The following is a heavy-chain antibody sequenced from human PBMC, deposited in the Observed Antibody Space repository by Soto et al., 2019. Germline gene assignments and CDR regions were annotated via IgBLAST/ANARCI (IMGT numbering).Heavy chain of an antibody. CDR3: ARVVPAAMMGWFDP. J-gene: IGHJ5*02. CDR1: GYTFTSYG. Sequence: ASVTVSSKASGYTFTSYGISWVQQAPGQGLEWMGWISAYNGNTNYAQKLQGRVTMTTDTSTSTAYMELRSLRSDCTAVYYCARVVPAAMMGWFDPWGQGTLVTVSS. CDR2: ISAYNGNT. D-gene: IGHD2-2*01. V-gene: IGHV1-18*04.